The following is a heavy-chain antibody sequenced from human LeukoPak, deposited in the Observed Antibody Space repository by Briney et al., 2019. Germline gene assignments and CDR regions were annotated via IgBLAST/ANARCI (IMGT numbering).Heavy chain of an antibody. J-gene: IGHJ3*02. CDR3: AKAHQDSSGFDAFDI. CDR1: GFTFSSYG. CDR2: ISYDGSNK. V-gene: IGHV3-30*18. Sequence: PGGSLRLSCAASGFTFSSYGMHWVRQAPGKGLEWVAVISYDGSNKYYADSVKGRFTISRDNSKNTLYLQMNSLRAEDTAVYYCAKAHQDSSGFDAFDIWGQGTMVTVSS. D-gene: IGHD3-22*01.